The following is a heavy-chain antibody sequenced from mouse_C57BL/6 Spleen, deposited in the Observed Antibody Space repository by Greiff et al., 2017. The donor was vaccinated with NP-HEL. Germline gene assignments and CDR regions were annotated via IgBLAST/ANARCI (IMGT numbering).Heavy chain of an antibody. CDR2: INPNNGGT. J-gene: IGHJ4*01. Sequence: VQLQQSGPELVKPGASVKISCKASGYTFTDYYMNWVKQSHGKSLEWIGDINPNNGGTSYNQKFKGKATLTVDKSSSTAYMELRSLTSEDSAVYYCARSSTTVVAPYYYAMDYWGQGTSVTVSS. CDR3: ARSSTTVVAPYYYAMDY. CDR1: GYTFTDYY. V-gene: IGHV1-26*01. D-gene: IGHD1-1*01.